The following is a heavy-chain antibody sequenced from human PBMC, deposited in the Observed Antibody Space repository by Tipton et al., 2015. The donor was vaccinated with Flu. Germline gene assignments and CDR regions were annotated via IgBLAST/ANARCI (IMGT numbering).Heavy chain of an antibody. Sequence: QLVQSGAEVKKPGASVKVSCKASGYTFTSYGISWVRQAPGQGLEWMGWISAYNGNTNYAQKLQGRVTMTTDTSTSTAYMELRSLRSDDTAVYYCARTDIVVVPAAIDDYYYYMDVWGKGTTVTVSS. J-gene: IGHJ6*03. CDR2: ISAYNGNT. CDR3: ARTDIVVVPAAIDDYYYYMDV. CDR1: GYTFTSYG. D-gene: IGHD2-2*01. V-gene: IGHV1-18*04.